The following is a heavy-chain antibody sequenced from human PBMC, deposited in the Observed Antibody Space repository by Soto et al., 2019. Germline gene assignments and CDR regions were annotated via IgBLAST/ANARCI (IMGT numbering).Heavy chain of an antibody. CDR1: GFTFSSYD. CDR3: ARGNYYDSSGYYYYGMDV. D-gene: IGHD3-22*01. CDR2: IGTAGDT. J-gene: IGHJ6*02. Sequence: HPGGSLRLSCAASGFTFSSYDMHWVRQATGKGLEWVSAIGTAGDTYYPGSVKGRFTISRENAKNSLYLQMNSLRAEDTAVYYCARGNYYDSSGYYYYGMDVWGQGTTVTVSS. V-gene: IGHV3-13*01.